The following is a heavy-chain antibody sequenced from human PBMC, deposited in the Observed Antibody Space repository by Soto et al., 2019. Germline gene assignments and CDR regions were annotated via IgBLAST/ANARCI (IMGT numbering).Heavy chain of an antibody. CDR2: IIPIFGTA. J-gene: IGHJ4*02. V-gene: IGHV1-69*13. CDR3: ARGMPRYCRGPYYFDY. CDR1: GGTFSSYA. Sequence: SVKVSCKASGGTFSSYAISWVRQAPGQWFEWMGGIIPIFGTANYAQKFQGRVTITADESTSTAYMELSSLRSEDTAVYYCARGMPRYCRGPYYFDYWGQGTLVTVSS. D-gene: IGHD2-8*02.